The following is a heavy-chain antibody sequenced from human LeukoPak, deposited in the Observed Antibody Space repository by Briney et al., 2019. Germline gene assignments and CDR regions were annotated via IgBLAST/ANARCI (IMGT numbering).Heavy chain of an antibody. V-gene: IGHV3-23*01. Sequence: GGSLRLSCATSEFTFNAYGMSWVRQAPGKGLEWVSAINGPGNSTYYADSVRGRFTISRDNSKNMLFLQMTSLRAEDTAVYYCARGPRGLLPLDYWGQGTLVTVSS. J-gene: IGHJ4*02. CDR1: EFTFNAYG. CDR2: INGPGNST. CDR3: ARGPRGLLPLDY. D-gene: IGHD3-22*01.